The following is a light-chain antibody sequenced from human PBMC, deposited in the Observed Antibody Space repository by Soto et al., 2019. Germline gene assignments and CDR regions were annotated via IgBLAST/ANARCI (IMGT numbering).Light chain of an antibody. CDR2: GAF. CDR3: QQRSNWPPIT. CDR1: QSVSSSY. V-gene: IGKV3D-20*02. Sequence: EIVLTQSPGTLSLSPGERATLACSAIQSVSSSYLAWYQQKPGQAPRLLIYGAFNRATGIPDRFSGSGSGTDFTLTFSSLEPEDFAVYYCQQRSNWPPITFGQGTRLEIK. J-gene: IGKJ5*01.